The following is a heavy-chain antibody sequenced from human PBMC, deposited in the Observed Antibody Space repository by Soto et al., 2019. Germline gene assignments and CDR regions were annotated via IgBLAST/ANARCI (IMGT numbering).Heavy chain of an antibody. CDR1: GDSIKSNS. Sequence: QVQLQESGPELVEPSETLSLTCTVSGDSIKSNSWNWIRQSAERGLQWIGRISAAGTPNYIPSLKNRLTLSLDTLRNQFSLSLKFVTAADSAVYFCARDQCGAADFWGRGTAVTIS. D-gene: IGHD1-26*01. CDR2: ISAAGTP. CDR3: ARDQCGAADF. J-gene: IGHJ3*01. V-gene: IGHV4-4*07.